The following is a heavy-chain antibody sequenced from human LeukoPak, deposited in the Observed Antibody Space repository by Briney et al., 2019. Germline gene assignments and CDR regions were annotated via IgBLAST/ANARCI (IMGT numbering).Heavy chain of an antibody. J-gene: IGHJ3*02. CDR3: ARDKAEDAFDI. D-gene: IGHD1-14*01. CDR1: GFTFSSYS. Sequence: GGSLRLSCAASGFTFSSYSMNWVRQAPGKGLEWVSSISSSSSYIYYADSVKGRFTISRDNAKNSLYLQMNSLRAEDPAVYYCARDKAEDAFDIWGQGTMVTVSS. V-gene: IGHV3-21*01. CDR2: ISSSSSYI.